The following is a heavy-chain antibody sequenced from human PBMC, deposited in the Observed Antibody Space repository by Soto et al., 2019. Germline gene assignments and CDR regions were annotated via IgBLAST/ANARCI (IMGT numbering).Heavy chain of an antibody. J-gene: IGHJ4*02. CDR1: GSTFSSYA. Sequence: PGGSLRLSCAASGSTFSSYAMHWVRQAPGKGLEWVAVISYDGSNKYYADSVKGRFTISRDNSKNTLYLQMNSLRAEDTAVYYCARTIMITFGGVIGPFDYWGQGTLVTVSS. V-gene: IGHV3-30-3*01. D-gene: IGHD3-16*02. CDR2: ISYDGSNK. CDR3: ARTIMITFGGVIGPFDY.